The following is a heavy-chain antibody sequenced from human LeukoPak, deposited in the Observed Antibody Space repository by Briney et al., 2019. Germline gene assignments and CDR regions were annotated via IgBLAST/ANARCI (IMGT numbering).Heavy chain of an antibody. Sequence: ASVKVSCKASGYTFTSYGISWVRQAPGQGLEWMGWISAYNGNTNYAQKLQGRVTMTTDTSTSTAYMELSSLRSEDTAVYYCATDGRYDILTGYHPGDYWGQGTLVTVSS. CDR2: ISAYNGNT. J-gene: IGHJ4*02. CDR1: GYTFTSYG. CDR3: ATDGRYDILTGYHPGDY. V-gene: IGHV1-18*01. D-gene: IGHD3-9*01.